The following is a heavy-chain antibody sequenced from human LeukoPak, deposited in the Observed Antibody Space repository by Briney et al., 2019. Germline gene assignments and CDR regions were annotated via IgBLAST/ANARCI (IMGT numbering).Heavy chain of an antibody. CDR1: GFTFSSYT. J-gene: IGHJ5*02. Sequence: GGSLRLSCAASGFTFSSYTMHWIRQAPGKGLEWVSSISGSNSYIFYADSVKGRFTVSRDNAKDSLYLQMNSLRAEDTAVYYCAKEGVASGPWGQGTLVTVSS. D-gene: IGHD2-8*02. CDR2: ISGSNSYI. V-gene: IGHV3-21*04. CDR3: AKEGVASGP.